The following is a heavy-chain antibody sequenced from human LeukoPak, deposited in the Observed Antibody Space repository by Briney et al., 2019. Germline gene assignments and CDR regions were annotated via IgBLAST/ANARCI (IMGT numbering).Heavy chain of an antibody. J-gene: IGHJ5*02. CDR3: ARQIAVAGNWFDP. Sequence: SETLSLTCAVSGYSISSGNYWGWIRQPPGKGLEWIGSIYYSGSTYYNPSLKSRVTISVDTSKNQFSLKLSSVTAADTAVYYCARQIAVAGNWFDPWGQGTLVTVSS. V-gene: IGHV4-38-2*01. CDR1: GYSISSGNY. CDR2: IYYSGST. D-gene: IGHD6-19*01.